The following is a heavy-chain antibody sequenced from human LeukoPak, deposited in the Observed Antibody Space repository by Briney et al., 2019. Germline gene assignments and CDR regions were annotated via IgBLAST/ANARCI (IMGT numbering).Heavy chain of an antibody. CDR3: ARGGYGSSDSEQFDY. V-gene: IGHV4-4*07. CDR2: IYTSGST. Sequence: SETLSLTCTVSGGSISSYYWSWIRQPAGKGLEWIGRIYTSGSTNYNPSLKSRVTMSVDTSKNQFSLKLSSVTAADTAVYYCARGGYGSSDSEQFDYWGQGTLVTVSS. CDR1: GGSISSYY. J-gene: IGHJ4*02. D-gene: IGHD3-10*01.